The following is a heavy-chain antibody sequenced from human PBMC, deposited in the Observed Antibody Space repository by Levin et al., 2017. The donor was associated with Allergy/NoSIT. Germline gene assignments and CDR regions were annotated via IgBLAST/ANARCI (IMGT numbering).Heavy chain of an antibody. CDR2: IYYSGST. CDR1: GGSISSSSYY. D-gene: IGHD2-15*01. V-gene: IGHV4-39*01. CDR3: ARHLRCSGGSCYSYYFDY. J-gene: IGHJ4*02. Sequence: SETLSLTCTVSGGSISSSSYYWGWIRQPPGKGLEWIGSIYYSGSTYYNPSLKSRVTISVDTSKNQFSLKLSSVTAADTAVYYCARHLRCSGGSCYSYYFDYWGQGTLVTVSS.